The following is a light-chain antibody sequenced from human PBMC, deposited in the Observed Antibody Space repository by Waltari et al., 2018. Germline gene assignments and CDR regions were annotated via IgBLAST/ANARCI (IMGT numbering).Light chain of an antibody. CDR2: GAS. J-gene: IGKJ1*01. CDR1: QNIRTQ. CDR3: QQSFSSPWT. V-gene: IGKV1-39*01. Sequence: DIQMTQSPSSLSASVGDTVTVTCRASQNIRTQLNWYQQKPAIAPKILIYGASTLQLGVPSRFSGSASGTDFTLTVTNLQPDDFAVYFCQQSFSSPWTFGQGTRV.